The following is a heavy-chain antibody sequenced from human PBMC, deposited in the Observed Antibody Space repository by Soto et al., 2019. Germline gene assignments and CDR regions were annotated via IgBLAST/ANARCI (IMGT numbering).Heavy chain of an antibody. CDR2: IYYSGGT. CDR1: GDSINSNYC. Sequence: QVQLQESGPGLVRPSGTLSLTCAVSGDSINSNYCWTWVRQPPGKGLEWIAEIYYSGGTSYNPTRRGPVPISMAKSKNQSSLSLTSATAADTAMYYCARDTGWGLGYWGQGTLVTVSS. J-gene: IGHJ4*02. CDR3: ARDTGWGLGY. D-gene: IGHD6-19*01. V-gene: IGHV4-4*02.